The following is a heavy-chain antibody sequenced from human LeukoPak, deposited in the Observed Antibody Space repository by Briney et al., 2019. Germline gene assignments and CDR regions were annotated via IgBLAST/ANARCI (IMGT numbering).Heavy chain of an antibody. Sequence: PSETLSLTCTVYGGSFSGYYWSWIRQPPGKGLEWIGEINHSGSTNYYPSLKSRVTISVDTSKNQFSLKLSSVTAADTAVYYCARDGTGSGAGSGDYWGQGTLVTVSS. CDR2: INHSGST. D-gene: IGHD2-15*01. J-gene: IGHJ4*02. V-gene: IGHV4-34*01. CDR1: GGSFSGYY. CDR3: ARDGTGSGAGSGDY.